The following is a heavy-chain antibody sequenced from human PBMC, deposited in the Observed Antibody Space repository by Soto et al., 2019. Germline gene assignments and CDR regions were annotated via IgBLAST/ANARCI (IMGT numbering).Heavy chain of an antibody. CDR1: GFSVSSSY. CDR2: IYLSGST. D-gene: IGHD2-21*02. Sequence: EVQLVESGGGLVQPGGSLRLSCAASGFSVSSSYLYWVRQAPGKGLEWVSSIYLSGSTYYTDSVKGRFSISRDNSKNTLYLQMNSLGVEDTAIYYCVRGKVGTNPNWLDPWGQGSLVTVSS. J-gene: IGHJ5*02. V-gene: IGHV3-66*01. CDR3: VRGKVGTNPNWLDP.